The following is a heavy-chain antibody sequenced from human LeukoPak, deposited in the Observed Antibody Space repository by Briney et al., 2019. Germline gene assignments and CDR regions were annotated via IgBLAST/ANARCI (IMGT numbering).Heavy chain of an antibody. J-gene: IGHJ5*02. D-gene: IGHD2-15*01. V-gene: IGHV4-34*01. CDR1: GGSFSGYY. CDR2: INHSGST. Sequence: SETLSLTCAVYGGSFSGYYWSWNRQPPGKGLEWIGEINHSGSTNYNPSLKSRVTISVDTSKNQFSLKLSSVTAADTAVYYCARGIYCSGGSCSYNWFDPWGQGTLVTVSS. CDR3: ARGIYCSGGSCSYNWFDP.